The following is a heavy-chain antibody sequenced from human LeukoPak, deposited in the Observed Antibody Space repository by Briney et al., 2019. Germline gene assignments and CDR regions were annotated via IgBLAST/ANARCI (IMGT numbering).Heavy chain of an antibody. V-gene: IGHV3-7*03. J-gene: IGHJ4*02. CDR3: ATSYDMGWLIGY. Sequence: GGSLRLSCAASGFTFGDTWMNWVRQVPGQGLEWVANIKQDGSEKFYVASVKGRFTISRDNGESSLYLQMNSLRAEDTALYYCATSYDMGWLIGYWGQGTLVTVSS. D-gene: IGHD3/OR15-3a*01. CDR2: IKQDGSEK. CDR1: GFTFGDTW.